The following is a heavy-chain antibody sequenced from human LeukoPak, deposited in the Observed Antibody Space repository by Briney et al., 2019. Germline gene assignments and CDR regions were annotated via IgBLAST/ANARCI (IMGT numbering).Heavy chain of an antibody. D-gene: IGHD3-22*01. V-gene: IGHV3-9*03. Sequence: GGSLRLSCAASGFTFDDYAMHWVRHAPGKGLEWVSGISWNSGSIGYADSMKGRFTISRDNAKNSLYLQMNSLRAEDMVLYYCAKGDSTHAFDIWGQGTMVTVSS. CDR2: ISWNSGSI. CDR3: AKGDSTHAFDI. J-gene: IGHJ3*02. CDR1: GFTFDDYA.